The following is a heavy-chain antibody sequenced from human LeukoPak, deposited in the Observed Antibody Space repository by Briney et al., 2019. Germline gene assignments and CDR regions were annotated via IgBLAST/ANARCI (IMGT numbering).Heavy chain of an antibody. Sequence: SETLSLTCTVSGGSISSYYWSWIRQPPGKGLEWIGYIYYSGSTNYNPSLKSRVTISVDTSKNQFPLKLSSVTAADTAVYYCARQPHGGYSYGRYFDYWGQGTLVTVSS. CDR1: GGSISSYY. CDR2: IYYSGST. CDR3: ARQPHGGYSYGRYFDY. V-gene: IGHV4-59*08. D-gene: IGHD5-18*01. J-gene: IGHJ4*02.